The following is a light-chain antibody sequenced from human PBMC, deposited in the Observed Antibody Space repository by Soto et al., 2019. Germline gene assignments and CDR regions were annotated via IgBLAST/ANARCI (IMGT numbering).Light chain of an antibody. CDR2: KAS. CDR1: QSISSW. Sequence: DIQMTQSPSTLSTSVGDRVTITCRASQSISSWLAWYQQKPGKAPNLLIYKASNLQSGVPSRFSGSGSGTEFTLTISSLQPDDFATYYCQQYKSYPYTFGHGTKLEIK. V-gene: IGKV1-5*03. CDR3: QQYKSYPYT. J-gene: IGKJ2*01.